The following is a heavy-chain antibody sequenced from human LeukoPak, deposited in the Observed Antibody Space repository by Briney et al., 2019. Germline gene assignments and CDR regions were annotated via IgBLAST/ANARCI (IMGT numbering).Heavy chain of an antibody. Sequence: SGTLSLTCAVSGGSISSGGYSWSWIRQPPGKGLEWIGYIYHSGSTYYNPSLKSRVTISVDRSKNQFSLKLSSVTAADTAVYYCARGGYSGPLDYWGQGTLVTVSS. CDR1: GGSISSGGYS. CDR3: ARGGYSGPLDY. D-gene: IGHD5-12*01. J-gene: IGHJ4*02. CDR2: IYHSGST. V-gene: IGHV4-30-2*01.